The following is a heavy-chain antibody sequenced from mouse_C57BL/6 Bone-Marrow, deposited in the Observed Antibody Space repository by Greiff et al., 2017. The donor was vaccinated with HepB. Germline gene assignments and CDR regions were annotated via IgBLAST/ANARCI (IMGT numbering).Heavy chain of an antibody. CDR3: ARLADYYGSSHY. V-gene: IGHV1-64*01. D-gene: IGHD1-1*01. CDR1: GYTFTSYW. CDR2: IHPNSGST. Sequence: QVQLQQPGAELVKPGASVKLSCKASGYTFTSYWMHWVKQRPGQGLEWIGMIHPNSGSTNYNEKFKSKATLTVDKSSSTAYMRLSSLTSEDSAVDYYARLADYYGSSHYWGQGTTLTVSS. J-gene: IGHJ2*01.